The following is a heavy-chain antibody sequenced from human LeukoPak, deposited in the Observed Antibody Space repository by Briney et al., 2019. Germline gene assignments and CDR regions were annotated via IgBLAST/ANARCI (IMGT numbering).Heavy chain of an antibody. D-gene: IGHD5-12*01. CDR1: GFTFSSYS. CDR2: ISSSSSII. V-gene: IGHV3-48*01. CDR3: ARANTYDSNYYYGMDV. Sequence: GGSLRLSCAASGFTFSSYSMNWVRQAPGKGLEWVSYISSSSSIIYYADSVKGRFTISRDNSKNTLYLQMNSLRAEDTAVYYCARANTYDSNYYYGMDVWGQGTTVTVSS. J-gene: IGHJ6*02.